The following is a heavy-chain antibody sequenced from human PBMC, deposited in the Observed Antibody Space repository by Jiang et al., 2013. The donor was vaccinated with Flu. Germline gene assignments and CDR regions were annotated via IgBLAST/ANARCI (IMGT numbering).Heavy chain of an antibody. J-gene: IGHJ3*02. V-gene: IGHV4-39*07. D-gene: IGHD3-22*01. CDR1: GGSISSSSYY. CDR3: ARDYTYYYDSRGAFDI. Sequence: SETLSLTCTVSGGSISSSSYYWGWIRQPPGKGLEWIGNIFYSGSTYYNPSLKSRVTISVDTSKNQFSLKLSSVTAADTAVYYCARDYTYYYDSRGAFDIWGQGTMVTVSS. CDR2: IFYSGST.